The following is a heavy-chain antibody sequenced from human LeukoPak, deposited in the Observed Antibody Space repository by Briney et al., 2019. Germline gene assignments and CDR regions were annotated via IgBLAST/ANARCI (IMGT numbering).Heavy chain of an antibody. CDR3: AREAAMVPNWFDP. D-gene: IGHD5-18*01. CDR2: IYPGDSDT. Sequence: GESLKISCKGSGYSFTNYWIGWVRQMPGKGLEWMGIIYPGDSDTRYSPSFQGQVTISADKSISTAYLQWSSLKASDTAMYYCAREAAMVPNWFDPWGQGTLVTVSS. V-gene: IGHV5-51*01. CDR1: GYSFTNYW. J-gene: IGHJ5*02.